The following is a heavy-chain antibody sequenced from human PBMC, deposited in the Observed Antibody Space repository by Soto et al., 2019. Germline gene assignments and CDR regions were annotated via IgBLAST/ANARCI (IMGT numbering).Heavy chain of an antibody. D-gene: IGHD2-15*01. J-gene: IGHJ6*03. CDR1: GFTFSSYS. V-gene: IGHV3-48*01. Sequence: GGSLRLSCAASGFTFSSYSMNWVRQAPGKGLEWVSYISSSSSTIYYADSVKGRFTISRDNAKNSLYLQMNSLRAEDTAVYYCARDQGYCSGGSCPEDYYYYMDVWGKGTTVTVSS. CDR2: ISSSSSTI. CDR3: ARDQGYCSGGSCPEDYYYYMDV.